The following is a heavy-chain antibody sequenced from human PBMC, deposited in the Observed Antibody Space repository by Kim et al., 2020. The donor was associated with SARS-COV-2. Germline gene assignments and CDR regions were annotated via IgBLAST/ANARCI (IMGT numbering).Heavy chain of an antibody. CDR1: GGSFSGYY. CDR2: INHSGST. CDR3: ASLNPQYRSWAYYYYGMDV. V-gene: IGHV4-34*01. J-gene: IGHJ6*02. D-gene: IGHD6-13*01. Sequence: SETLSLTCAVYGGSFSGYYWSWIRQPPGKGLEWIGEINHSGSTNYNPSLKSRVTISVDTSKNQFSLKLSSVTAADTAVYYCASLNPQYRSWAYYYYGMDVWGQGTTVTVSS.